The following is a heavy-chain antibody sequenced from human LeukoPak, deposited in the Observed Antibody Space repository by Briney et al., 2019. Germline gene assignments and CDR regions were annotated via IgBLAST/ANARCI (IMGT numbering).Heavy chain of an antibody. Sequence: SETLSLTCTVSGGSIGSYYWSWIRQPPGKGPEWIGYIYYSGSTNYNPSLKSRVTISVDTSKNQFSLKLSSVTAADTAVYYCARDRYYDSSGFPWYFDLWGRGTLVTVSS. CDR3: ARDRYYDSSGFPWYFDL. V-gene: IGHV4-59*01. CDR2: IYYSGST. CDR1: GGSIGSYY. D-gene: IGHD3-22*01. J-gene: IGHJ2*01.